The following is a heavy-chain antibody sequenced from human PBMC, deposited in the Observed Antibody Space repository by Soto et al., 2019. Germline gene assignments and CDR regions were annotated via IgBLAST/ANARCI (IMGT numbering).Heavy chain of an antibody. D-gene: IGHD3-22*01. CDR1: GGSFSGYY. Sequence: QVQLQQWGAGLLKPSETLSLTCAVYGGSFSGYYWSWIRQPPGKGLEWIGEINHSGSTNYNPTLKSRVTTTVDTSKNQFSLKLTSVTAADTAVYYCARTYYYDTSGYYMNYWGQGTLVTVSS. CDR2: INHSGST. CDR3: ARTYYYDTSGYYMNY. J-gene: IGHJ4*02. V-gene: IGHV4-34*01.